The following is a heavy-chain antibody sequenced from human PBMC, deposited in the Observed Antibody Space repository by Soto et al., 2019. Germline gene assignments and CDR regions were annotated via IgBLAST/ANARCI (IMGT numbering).Heavy chain of an antibody. Sequence: SETLSLTCAVYGGSFSVYYWSWIRQPPGKGLEWIGYIYYSGSTHYNPSLKSRVTISVDTSKNQFSLKLSSVTAADTAVYCCARDSSPEGRFDTWGQGTLVNVSS. D-gene: IGHD2-2*01. V-gene: IGHV4-34*09. CDR2: IYYSGST. CDR3: ARDSSPEGRFDT. CDR1: GGSFSVYY. J-gene: IGHJ5*02.